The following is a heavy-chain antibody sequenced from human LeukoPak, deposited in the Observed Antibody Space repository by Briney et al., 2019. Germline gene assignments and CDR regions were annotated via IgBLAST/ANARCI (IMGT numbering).Heavy chain of an antibody. D-gene: IGHD3-9*01. CDR3: ARGGRVRYFDWLLQYYFDY. Sequence: GGSLRLSCAASGFTFSSYEMNWVRQAPGKGLEWVSYISSSGSTIYYADSVKGRFTISRDNAKNTLYLQMNSLRAEDTAVYYCARGGRVRYFDWLLQYYFDYWGQGTLVTVSS. J-gene: IGHJ4*02. CDR2: ISSSGSTI. CDR1: GFTFSSYE. V-gene: IGHV3-48*03.